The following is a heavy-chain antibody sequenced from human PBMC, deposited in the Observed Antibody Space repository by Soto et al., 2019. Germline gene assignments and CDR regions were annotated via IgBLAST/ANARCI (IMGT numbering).Heavy chain of an antibody. D-gene: IGHD2-21*01. V-gene: IGHV4-39*01. Sequence: SETLSLTCTISGDSISSSTYYWAWIRQHPGKGLEWLANIFYSGSTYYNPSLASRVTVSVDTSKNEFSLKLRSVTAADTAVYYCARQPTTGDTDLWFDPWGQGTLVTVSS. J-gene: IGHJ5*02. CDR1: GDSISSSTYY. CDR2: IFYSGST. CDR3: ARQPTTGDTDLWFDP.